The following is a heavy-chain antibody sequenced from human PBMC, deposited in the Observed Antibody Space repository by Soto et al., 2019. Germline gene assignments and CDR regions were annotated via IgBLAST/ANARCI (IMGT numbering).Heavy chain of an antibody. CDR2: ISWNSGSI. Sequence: EVQLVESGGGLVQPGRSLRLSCAASGFTFDDYAMHWVRQAPGKGLEWVLGISWNSGSIGYADSVKGRFTISRDNAKNSLYLQMNSLRAEDTALYYCAKDIERDSSGSDYWGQGTLVTVSS. CDR1: GFTFDDYA. V-gene: IGHV3-9*01. J-gene: IGHJ4*02. D-gene: IGHD3-22*01. CDR3: AKDIERDSSGSDY.